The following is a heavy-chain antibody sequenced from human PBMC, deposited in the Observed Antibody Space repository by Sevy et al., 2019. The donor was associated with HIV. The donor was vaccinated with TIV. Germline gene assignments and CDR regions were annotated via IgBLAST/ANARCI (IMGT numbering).Heavy chain of an antibody. D-gene: IGHD3-22*01. Sequence: GESLKISCAASGFTFSSHYMSWVRQAPGKGLEWVANIKQDGSDKFYVESVKGRFTISRDNAKNSLYLQLSSLRAEDTAMYFCARKALYYYDSERHYDDAFDMWGPGTMVTVSS. CDR1: GFTFSSHY. CDR2: IKQDGSDK. J-gene: IGHJ3*02. CDR3: ARKALYYYDSERHYDDAFDM. V-gene: IGHV3-7*01.